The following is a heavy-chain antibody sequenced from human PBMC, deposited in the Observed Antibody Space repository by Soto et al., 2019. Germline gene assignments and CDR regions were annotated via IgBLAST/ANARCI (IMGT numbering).Heavy chain of an antibody. J-gene: IGHJ4*02. Sequence: SETLSLTCAVSGYSISSGYYWGWIRQPPGKGLEWIGSIYHSGSTYYNPSLKSRVTISVDTSKNQFSLKLSSVTAADTAVYYCARDRGQLERLDYFDYWGQGTLVTVYS. CDR2: IYHSGST. CDR3: ARDRGQLERLDYFDY. V-gene: IGHV4-38-2*02. D-gene: IGHD1-1*01. CDR1: GYSISSGYY.